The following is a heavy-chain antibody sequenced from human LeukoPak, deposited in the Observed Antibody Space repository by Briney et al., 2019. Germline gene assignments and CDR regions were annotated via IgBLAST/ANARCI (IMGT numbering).Heavy chain of an antibody. V-gene: IGHV1-69*05. CDR3: ARDPESLYCSGGSCYPTGSRGDY. CDR2: IIPIFGTA. J-gene: IGHJ4*02. CDR1: GGTFSSYA. Sequence: ASVKVSCKASGGTFSSYAISWVRQAPGQGLEWMGGIIPIFGTANYAQKFQGRVTMTRDTSTSTVYMELSSLRSEDTAVYYCARDPESLYCSGGSCYPTGSRGDYWGQGTLVTVSS. D-gene: IGHD2-15*01.